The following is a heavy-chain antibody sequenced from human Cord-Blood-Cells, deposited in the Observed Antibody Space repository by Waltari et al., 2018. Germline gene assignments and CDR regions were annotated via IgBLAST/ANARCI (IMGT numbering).Heavy chain of an antibody. V-gene: IGHV4-34*01. J-gene: IGHJ3*02. D-gene: IGHD2-21*02. CDR1: GGSFRGYY. CDR2: INHSGST. Sequence: QVQLQQWGAGLLKPSETLSLTCAVYGGSFRGYYWSWISQPPGKGLEWIGEINHSGSTNCNPSLKSRVTISVDTSKNQFSLKLSSVTAADTAVYYCARGGGNSADAFDIWGQGTMVTVSS. CDR3: ARGGGNSADAFDI.